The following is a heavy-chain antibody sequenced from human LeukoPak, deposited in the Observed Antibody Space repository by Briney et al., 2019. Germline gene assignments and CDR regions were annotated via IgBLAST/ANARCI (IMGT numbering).Heavy chain of an antibody. Sequence: SGPTLVKPTQTLTLTCTFAGFSLSSSGVAVCWFRQPPGTALEWLAFLCWDDDRRISPSLKNRLTVIKDGFKNQVVLTLTNMDPADTATYYCAHRGVGAANWLDPWGQGTLVTVSS. CDR1: GFSLSSSGVA. D-gene: IGHD1-26*01. J-gene: IGHJ5*02. CDR2: LCWDDDR. V-gene: IGHV2-5*02. CDR3: AHRGVGAANWLDP.